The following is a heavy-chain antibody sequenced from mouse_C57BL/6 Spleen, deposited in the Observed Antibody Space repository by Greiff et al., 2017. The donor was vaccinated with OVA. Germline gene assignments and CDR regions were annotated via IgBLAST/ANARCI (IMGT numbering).Heavy chain of an antibody. CDR3: ARSGSRPFDY. CDR1: GYTFTDYY. CDR2: IYPGSGNT. Sequence: QVQLQQSGPELVKPGASVKISCKASGYTFTDYYINWVKQRPGQGLEWIGWIYPGSGNTKYNEKFKGKATFTADTSSNTAYMQLSSLTTEDSAIYYCARSGSRPFDYWGQGTTLTVSS. V-gene: IGHV1-84*01. D-gene: IGHD1-1*01. J-gene: IGHJ2*01.